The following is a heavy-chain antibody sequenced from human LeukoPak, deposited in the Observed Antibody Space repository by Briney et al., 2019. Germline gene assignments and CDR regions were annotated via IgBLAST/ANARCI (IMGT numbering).Heavy chain of an antibody. CDR3: AREVSRDGYMEGFDY. D-gene: IGHD5-24*01. J-gene: IGHJ4*02. V-gene: IGHV3-30*19. Sequence: GGSLRLSCAASGFTFSSYGMHWVRQAPGKGLEWVAAISYDGSNKKYADSVKGRFTISRDNSQNTLYLQMNSLRAEDTAVYYCAREVSRDGYMEGFDYWGQGTLVTVSS. CDR2: ISYDGSNK. CDR1: GFTFSSYG.